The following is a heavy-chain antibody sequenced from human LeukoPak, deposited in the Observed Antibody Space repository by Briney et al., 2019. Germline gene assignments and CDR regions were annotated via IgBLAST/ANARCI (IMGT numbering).Heavy chain of an antibody. CDR2: INPSGGST. J-gene: IGHJ4*02. V-gene: IGHV1-46*01. D-gene: IGHD4-23*01. CDR3: ARCASTVVTRYYFDY. CDR1: GYTFTGYY. Sequence: GASVKVSCKASGYTFTGYYMHWVRQAPGQGLEWMGIINPSGGSTSYAQKFQGRVTMTRDMSTSTVYMELSSLRSEDTAVYYCARCASTVVTRYYFDYWGQGTLVTVSS.